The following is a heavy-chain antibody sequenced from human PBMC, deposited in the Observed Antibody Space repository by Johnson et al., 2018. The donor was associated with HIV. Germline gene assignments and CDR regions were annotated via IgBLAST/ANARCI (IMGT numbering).Heavy chain of an antibody. Sequence: QMLLVESGGGVVQPGRSLRLSCAASGFTFSSYGIHWVRQAPGKGLEWVAVISYDGSNKYYADSVKGRFTISRDNSKNTLYLQMNSLRAEDTAVYYCARRVEGRRSANDAFDIWGQGTMVTVSS. CDR2: ISYDGSNK. J-gene: IGHJ3*02. CDR1: GFTFSSYG. V-gene: IGHV3-30*03. CDR3: ARRVEGRRSANDAFDI. D-gene: IGHD1-1*01.